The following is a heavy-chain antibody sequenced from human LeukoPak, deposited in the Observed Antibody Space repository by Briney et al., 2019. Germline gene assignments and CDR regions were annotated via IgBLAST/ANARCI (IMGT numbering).Heavy chain of an antibody. CDR3: ARFGPDAFDI. V-gene: IGHV3-13*01. CDR1: GFTFSDYD. CDR2: IGTVGDT. Sequence: GGSLRLSCAASGFTFSDYDMHWVRQVTGRGLEWVSTIGTVGDTYYRDSMKGRFTISRENANNSLYLQMNSLRGGDTAVYYCARFGPDAFDIWGPGTMVTVSS. J-gene: IGHJ3*02. D-gene: IGHD3-16*01.